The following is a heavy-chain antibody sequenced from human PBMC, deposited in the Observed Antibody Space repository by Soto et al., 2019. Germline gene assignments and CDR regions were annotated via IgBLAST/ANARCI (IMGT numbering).Heavy chain of an antibody. CDR3: AGDRGYDSSSYYYGMDV. CDR2: ISAYNGNT. Sequence: ASVKVSCKASGYTFTSYGISWVRQAPGQGLEWMGWISAYNGNTNYAQKLQGRVTMTTDTSTSTAYMELRSLRSDDTAVYYCAGDRGYDSSSYYYGMDVWGQGTRVTVAS. CDR1: GYTFTSYG. D-gene: IGHD5-12*01. V-gene: IGHV1-18*04. J-gene: IGHJ6*02.